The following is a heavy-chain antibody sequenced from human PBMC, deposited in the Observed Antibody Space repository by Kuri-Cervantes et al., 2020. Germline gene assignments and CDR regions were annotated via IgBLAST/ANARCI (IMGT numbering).Heavy chain of an antibody. V-gene: IGHV3-7*05. J-gene: IGHJ6*03. D-gene: IGHD1/OR15-1a*01. CDR1: GFTFSSYW. CDR2: IKQDGSEK. Sequence: GESLKISCAASGFTFSSYWMSWVRQAPGKGLEWVANIKQDGSEKYYVGSVKGRFTISRDNAKNSLYLQMNSLRAEDTAVYYCARNKGSQHYMDVWGKGTTVTVSS. CDR3: ARNKGSQHYMDV.